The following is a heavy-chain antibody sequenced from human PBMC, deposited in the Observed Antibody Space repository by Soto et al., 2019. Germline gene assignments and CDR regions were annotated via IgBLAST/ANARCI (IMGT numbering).Heavy chain of an antibody. D-gene: IGHD1-26*01. CDR2: IKQDGSEI. V-gene: IGHV3-7*01. J-gene: IGHJ5*02. Sequence: GGSLRLSCVASGFTFSSFWMSWVRQAPGGGLEWVANIKQDGSEIHYLESVKGRFTIFRDNARKSLYLQMTSLGVADKAVYFCASYTGSYFPVGHDRWGQGTLVTVSS. CDR3: ASYTGSYFPVGHDR. CDR1: GFTFSSFW.